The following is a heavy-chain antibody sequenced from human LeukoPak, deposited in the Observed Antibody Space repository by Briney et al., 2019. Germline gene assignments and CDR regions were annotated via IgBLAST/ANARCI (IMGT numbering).Heavy chain of an antibody. J-gene: IGHJ1*01. V-gene: IGHV1-3*01. CDR1: GYTFTSYA. CDR3: ARVLRYFDSAEYFQH. CDR2: INAGNGNT. D-gene: IGHD3-9*01. Sequence: ASVKVSCKASGYTFTSYAMHWVRQAPGQRLGWMGWINAGNGNTKYSQKFQGRVTITRDTSASTAYMELSSLRSEDTAVYYCARVLRYFDSAEYFQHWGQGTLVTVSS.